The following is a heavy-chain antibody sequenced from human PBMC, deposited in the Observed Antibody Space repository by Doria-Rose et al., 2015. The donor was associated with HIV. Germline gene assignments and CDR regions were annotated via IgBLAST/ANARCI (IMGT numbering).Heavy chain of an antibody. D-gene: IGHD6-13*01. CDR3: ARIKSSRWYHKYYVDF. CDR1: GVSLSSPGMG. Sequence: QITLKESGPVLVKPTETLTLTCTVSGVSLSSPGMGVSWIRQPPGKALEWLANILSYDERTYNTSRKSRRTISMRTSKSHVVLTMTDMDPVDTATYYCARIKSSRWYHKYYVDFWGQGTLVIVSA. CDR2: ILSYDER. J-gene: IGHJ4*02. V-gene: IGHV2-26*01.